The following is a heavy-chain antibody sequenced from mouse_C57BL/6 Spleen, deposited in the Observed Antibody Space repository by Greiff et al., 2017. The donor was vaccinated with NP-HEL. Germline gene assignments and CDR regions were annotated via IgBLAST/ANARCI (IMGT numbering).Heavy chain of an antibody. D-gene: IGHD4-1*01. CDR2: ISSGGDYS. J-gene: IGHJ1*03. CDR1: GFTFSSYA. CDR3: TRDPLGWYFDV. V-gene: IGHV5-9-1*02. Sequence: EVKLMESGEGLVKPGGSLKLSCAASGFTFSSYAMSWVRQTPEKRLEWVAYISSGGDYSYYADTVKGRFTISRDNARNTLYLQMSSLKSEDTAMYYCTRDPLGWYFDVWGTGTTVTVSS.